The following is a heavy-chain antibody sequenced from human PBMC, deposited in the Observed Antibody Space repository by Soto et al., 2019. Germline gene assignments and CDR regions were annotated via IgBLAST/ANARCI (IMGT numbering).Heavy chain of an antibody. CDR1: GGSISSGGYY. CDR3: ARGLGRQSRLRFLAY. Sequence: PSETLSLTSTVSGGSISSGGYYWSWIRQHPGKGLEWIGEINDSGSTNYNPSLKSRVTISLDTSKNQFSLKLGSVTAADTAVYYCARGLGRQSRLRFLAYWGQGTLVTVSS. D-gene: IGHD3-3*01. V-gene: IGHV4-39*07. J-gene: IGHJ4*02. CDR2: INDSGST.